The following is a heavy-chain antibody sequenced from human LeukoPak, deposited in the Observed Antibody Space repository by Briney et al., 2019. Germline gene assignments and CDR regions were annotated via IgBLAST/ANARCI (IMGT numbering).Heavy chain of an antibody. CDR1: GYTFTDYY. V-gene: IGHV1-2*02. CDR3: ARDLGGIAAAGTNP. Sequence: ASVKVSCKASGYTFTDYYMHWVRQAPGQGLEWMGWINANSGGTNYAQKFQGRVTMTRDTSISTAYMELSRLRSDDTAVYYRARDLGGIAAAGTNPWGQGTLVTVSS. D-gene: IGHD6-13*01. CDR2: INANSGGT. J-gene: IGHJ5*02.